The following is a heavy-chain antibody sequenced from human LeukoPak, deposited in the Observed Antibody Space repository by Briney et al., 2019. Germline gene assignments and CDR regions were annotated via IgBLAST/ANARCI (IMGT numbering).Heavy chain of an antibody. V-gene: IGHV3-7*01. J-gene: IGHJ4*02. CDR1: GFSFSGYL. Sequence: SGGSLRLSCAAYGFSFSGYLLSWVRQAPGKGLEWVATIFEDGITKYYDDSVRGRFTISRDNAEKSLYLEMTSLRTEDTAVYYCARLLGRVTTFDYWGQGTLVTVSS. CDR2: IFEDGITK. D-gene: IGHD1/OR15-1a*01. CDR3: ARLLGRVTTFDY.